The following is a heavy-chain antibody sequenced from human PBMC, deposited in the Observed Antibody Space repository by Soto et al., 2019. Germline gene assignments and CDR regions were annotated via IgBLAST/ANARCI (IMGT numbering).Heavy chain of an antibody. CDR3: AREENCSDGICYSEYFQR. CDR1: GYIFTAYS. D-gene: IGHD2-15*01. V-gene: IGHV1-46*01. J-gene: IGHJ1*01. Sequence: ASVRVSCKASGYIFTAYSMHWVRQAPGQGLEWMGVVNPSVGSTNYAQKFQGRITMTRDTSTSTVYMDLSSLTSEDTAVYYCAREENCSDGICYSEYFQRWGQGKLVNVSS. CDR2: VNPSVGST.